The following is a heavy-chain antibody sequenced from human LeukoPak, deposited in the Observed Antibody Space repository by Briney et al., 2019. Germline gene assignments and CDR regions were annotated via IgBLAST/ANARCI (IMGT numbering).Heavy chain of an antibody. CDR3: VNKPAGFDP. CDR2: ISGSGGST. J-gene: IGHJ5*02. CDR1: GFTFSSYA. Sequence: GGSLRLSCAASGFTFSSYAMSWVRQAPGKGLEWVSAISGSGGSTYYADFVKGRFIISRDNSKSTLYLQMNSLRAEDTALYYCVNKPAGFDPWGQGTLVTVSS. V-gene: IGHV3-23*01. D-gene: IGHD1-14*01.